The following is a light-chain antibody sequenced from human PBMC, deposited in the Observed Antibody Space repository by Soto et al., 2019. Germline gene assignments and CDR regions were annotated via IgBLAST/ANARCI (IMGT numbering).Light chain of an antibody. Sequence: EIVLTQSPGTLSLSPGDRVALSFRASQSISNSFAAWYQQKPGQAPRLLIYGARSRATVIPDRFSGSGYGTDFTVTISRLEPEAFAVHYCLAYGAATPRTFGLGTKVDNK. V-gene: IGKV3-20*01. J-gene: IGKJ1*01. CDR1: QSISNSF. CDR2: GAR. CDR3: LAYGAATPRT.